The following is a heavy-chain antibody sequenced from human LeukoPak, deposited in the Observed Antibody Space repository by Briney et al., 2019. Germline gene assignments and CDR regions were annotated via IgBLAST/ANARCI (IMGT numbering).Heavy chain of an antibody. CDR1: GGSISSSSYY. CDR3: ARHPLRYCSGGSCYHGEFDY. J-gene: IGHJ4*02. CDR2: IYYSGST. V-gene: IGHV4-39*01. Sequence: SETLSLTCTVSGGSISSSSYYWGWIRQPPGKGLEWIGSIYYSGSTYYNPSLKSRVTISVDTSKNQFSLKLSSVTAADTAVYYCARHPLRYCSGGSCYHGEFDYWGQGTLVTVSS. D-gene: IGHD2-15*01.